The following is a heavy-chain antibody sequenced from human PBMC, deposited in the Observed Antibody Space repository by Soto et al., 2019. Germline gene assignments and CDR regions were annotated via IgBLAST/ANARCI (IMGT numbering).Heavy chain of an antibody. V-gene: IGHV4-4*07. CDR2: IYTSGST. D-gene: IGHD3-9*01. Sequence: SETLSLTCTVSGGSISSYYWSWIRQPAGKGLEWIGRIYTSGSTNYNPSLKSRVTMSVDTSKNQLSLKLSSVTAVDTAVYYCARTSLTGYSKYYFDYWGQGTLVTVSS. J-gene: IGHJ4*02. CDR1: GGSISSYY. CDR3: ARTSLTGYSKYYFDY.